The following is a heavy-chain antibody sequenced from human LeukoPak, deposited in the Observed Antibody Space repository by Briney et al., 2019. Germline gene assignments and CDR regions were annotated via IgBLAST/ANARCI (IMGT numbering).Heavy chain of an antibody. CDR1: GYTFTGYY. Sequence: GASVKVSCKASGYTFTGYYMHWVRQAPGQGLEWMGWINPNSGGTNYAQKFQGRVTMTRDTSISTAYMELSRLRSDDTAVYYCARARDGYNSHLDYWGQGTLVTVSS. V-gene: IGHV1-2*02. CDR2: INPNSGGT. D-gene: IGHD5-24*01. CDR3: ARARDGYNSHLDY. J-gene: IGHJ4*02.